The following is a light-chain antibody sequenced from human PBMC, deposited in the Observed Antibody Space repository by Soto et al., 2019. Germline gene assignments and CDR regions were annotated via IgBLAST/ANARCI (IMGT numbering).Light chain of an antibody. CDR2: GAS. CDR3: QQYGSSLWT. V-gene: IGKV3-20*01. Sequence: EIVLTHSPGTLSLSPGEIATLSCGASQSIASSYLAWYQQKPGQAPRLLIYGASSRATGIPDRFSGSGSGTDFTLTISRLEPEDFAVYYCQQYGSSLWTFGHGTKVDIK. CDR1: QSIASSY. J-gene: IGKJ1*01.